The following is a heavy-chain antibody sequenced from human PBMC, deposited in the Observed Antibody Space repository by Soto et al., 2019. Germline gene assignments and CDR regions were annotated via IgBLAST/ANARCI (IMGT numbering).Heavy chain of an antibody. V-gene: IGHV4-34*01. CDR3: ARGGSNDWQVAFDI. J-gene: IGHJ3*02. D-gene: IGHD3-9*01. CDR2: INHSGSN. CDR1: GGSFSTYY. Sequence: SETLSLTCVVSGGSFSTYYYNWIRQSPGRGLEWIGEINHSGSNNYSPSLKSRVTMSLDTSKNQFSLKLTSVTAADTAVYYCARGGSNDWQVAFDIWGQGTMVTVSS.